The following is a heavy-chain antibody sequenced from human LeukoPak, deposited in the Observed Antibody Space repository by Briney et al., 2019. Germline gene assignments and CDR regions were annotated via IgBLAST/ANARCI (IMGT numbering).Heavy chain of an antibody. CDR1: GGSISTYY. J-gene: IGHJ5*02. CDR3: ARYGRLRSSQSNWFDP. CDR2: IYYSGIT. V-gene: IGHV4-59*08. Sequence: PSETLSLTCTVSGGSISTYYWSWIRQPPGKGLEWIGYIYYSGITNYSPSLKSRVTMSVDTSKNQFTLKVNSVTAADTAVYYCARYGRLRSSQSNWFDPWGQETLVTVSS. D-gene: IGHD1-26*01.